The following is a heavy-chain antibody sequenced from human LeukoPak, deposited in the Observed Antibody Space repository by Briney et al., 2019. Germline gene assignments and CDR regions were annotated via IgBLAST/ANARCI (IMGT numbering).Heavy chain of an antibody. CDR3: ARDRSRDFDY. CDR1: GFTFSSYH. Sequence: PGGSLRLSCAASGFTFSSYHINWVRQAPGKGPEWVSSISSNSEYIYYADSVKGRFTISRDNAKNSLDLQMNSLRAEDTAVYYCARDRSRDFDYWGQGNLVTVSS. V-gene: IGHV3-21*01. J-gene: IGHJ4*02. CDR2: ISSNSEYI.